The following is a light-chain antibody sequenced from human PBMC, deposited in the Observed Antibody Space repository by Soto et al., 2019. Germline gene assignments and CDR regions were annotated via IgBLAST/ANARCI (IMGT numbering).Light chain of an antibody. V-gene: IGKV3-15*01. Sequence: DIVMTQSPATLSVSPGERATLSCRASQSVSSNLAWYQQRPGQAPRLIMYGASTRATGIPVRFSGSGSGTDFTLTISSLQSEDFVVYYCQQYIDWPLTVGGGTKVEIK. CDR3: QQYIDWPLT. CDR2: GAS. J-gene: IGKJ4*01. CDR1: QSVSSN.